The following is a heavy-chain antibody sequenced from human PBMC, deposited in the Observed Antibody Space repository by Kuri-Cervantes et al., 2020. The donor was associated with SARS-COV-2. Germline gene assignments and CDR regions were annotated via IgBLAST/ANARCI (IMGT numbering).Heavy chain of an antibody. CDR3: ASLLSGGGAHLYYFYMDA. CDR1: GGSISSSSYY. CDR2: IYYSGST. D-gene: IGHD3-16*01. J-gene: IGHJ6*03. V-gene: IGHV4-39*01. Sequence: SETLSLTCTVSGGSISSSSYYWGWIRQPPGKGLEWIGSIYYSGSTYYNPSLKSRVTISVDTSKNQFSLKLSSVTAADTAVYYCASLLSGGGAHLYYFYMDAWGKGTSVTVSS.